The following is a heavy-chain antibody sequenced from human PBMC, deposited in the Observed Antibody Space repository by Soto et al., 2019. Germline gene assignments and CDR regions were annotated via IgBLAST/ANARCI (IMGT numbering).Heavy chain of an antibody. V-gene: IGHV5-51*01. Sequence: GESLKISCKGSGYSFTSYWIGWVRQMPGKGLEWMGIIYPGDSDTRYSPSFQGQVTISADKSISTAYLQWSSLKASDTAMYYCARAGYCSSTSCYPDYYYYMDVWGKGTTVTVSS. CDR1: GYSFTSYW. CDR2: IYPGDSDT. D-gene: IGHD2-2*01. CDR3: ARAGYCSSTSCYPDYYYYMDV. J-gene: IGHJ6*03.